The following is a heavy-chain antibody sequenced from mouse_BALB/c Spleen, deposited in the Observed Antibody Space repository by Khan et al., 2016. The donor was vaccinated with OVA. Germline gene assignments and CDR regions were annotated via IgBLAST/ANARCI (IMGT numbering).Heavy chain of an antibody. V-gene: IGHV9-4*02. Sequence: QIQLVQSGPELKKPGETVRISCKASGYTFTTAGMQWVQKMPGKGLKWIGWINTHSGVPKYAADFKGRFVFSLETSDSTAYLQITNLKTEDTATYFCARGSAAYYRNDGGAMDYWGQGTSVTVSS. CDR1: GYTFTTAG. D-gene: IGHD2-14*01. CDR2: INTHSGVP. CDR3: ARGSAAYYRNDGGAMDY. J-gene: IGHJ4*01.